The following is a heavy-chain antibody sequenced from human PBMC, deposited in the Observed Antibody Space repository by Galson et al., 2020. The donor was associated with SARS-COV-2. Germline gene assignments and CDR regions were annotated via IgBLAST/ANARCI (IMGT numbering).Heavy chain of an antibody. V-gene: IGHV4-4*02. D-gene: IGHD2-2*01. CDR2: IYHSGTT. CDR3: ASLGYCSSSSCYAVDVYYYYYMDV. Sequence: SETLSLTCAVSGGSISSNNWWTWVRQPPGKGLEWIGEIYHSGTTNYNPSLKSRVTISVDKSKNQISLNLSSVTAADTAVYYCASLGYCSSSSCYAVDVYYYYYMDVWGKGTTVTVSS. J-gene: IGHJ6*03. CDR1: GGSISSNNW.